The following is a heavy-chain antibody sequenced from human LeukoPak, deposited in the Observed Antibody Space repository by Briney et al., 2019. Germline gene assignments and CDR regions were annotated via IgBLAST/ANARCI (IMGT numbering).Heavy chain of an antibody. CDR1: GFTFSSYA. CDR2: ISGSGDST. Sequence: GGSLRLSCAASGFTFSSYAMSWVRQAPGKGLEWVSAISGSGDSTYYADSVKGRFTISRDNSKNTLYLQMNSLRAEDTAVYYCAKDRGYSYNYYYYMDVWGKGTTVTISS. D-gene: IGHD5-18*01. V-gene: IGHV3-23*01. J-gene: IGHJ6*03. CDR3: AKDRGYSYNYYYYMDV.